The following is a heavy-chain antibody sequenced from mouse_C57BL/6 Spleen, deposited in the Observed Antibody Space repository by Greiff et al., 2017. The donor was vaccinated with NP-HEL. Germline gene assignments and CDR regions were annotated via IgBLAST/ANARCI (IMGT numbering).Heavy chain of an antibody. D-gene: IGHD2-3*01. Sequence: QVHVKQSGAELVRPGSSVKLSCKASGYTFTSYWMHWVKQRPIQGLEWIGNIDPSDSETHYNQKFKDKATLTVDKSSSTAYMQLSSLTSADSSVYYFSRDGYYYFDYWGQGTTLTVSS. J-gene: IGHJ2*01. CDR1: GYTFTSYW. CDR3: SRDGYYYFDY. CDR2: IDPSDSET. V-gene: IGHV1-52*01.